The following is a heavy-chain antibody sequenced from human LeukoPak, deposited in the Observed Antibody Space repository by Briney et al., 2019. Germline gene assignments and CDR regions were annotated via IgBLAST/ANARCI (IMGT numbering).Heavy chain of an antibody. Sequence: PSETLSLTCTVSGGSISSYYWSWIRQPAGKGLEWIGYIYYSGTTNYNPSLKSRVTISVDTSKNQFSLKLSSVTAADTAVYYCARETAHYYDTSRGWFDPWGQGTLVTVSS. D-gene: IGHD3-22*01. CDR2: IYYSGTT. CDR3: ARETAHYYDTSRGWFDP. V-gene: IGHV4-59*01. J-gene: IGHJ5*02. CDR1: GGSISSYY.